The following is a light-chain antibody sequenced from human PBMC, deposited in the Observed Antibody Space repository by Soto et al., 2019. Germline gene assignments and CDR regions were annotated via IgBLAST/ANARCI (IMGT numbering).Light chain of an antibody. CDR1: QSISSY. CDR2: AAA. Sequence: DIQMTQSPSSLSASVGDRVTITCRASQSISSYLNWYQQKPGKAPKLLIYAAASLQSGVPSRFSGSGSGPDVTLTISSLQPEDFATDYCQQRYSTPTTFGQVTKLEIK. CDR3: QQRYSTPTT. J-gene: IGKJ2*01. V-gene: IGKV1-39*01.